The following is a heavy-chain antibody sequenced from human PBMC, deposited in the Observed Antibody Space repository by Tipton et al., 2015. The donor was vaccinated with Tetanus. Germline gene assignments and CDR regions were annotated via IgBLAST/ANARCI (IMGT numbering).Heavy chain of an antibody. Sequence: SLRLSCRASGFNFDDYVMHWVRQAPGKGLEWVSGSSSNGVPIGFARSVKGRFSVFRDRDRNSLYLEMNNLRHEDTALYYCAKGGLRGALNTGFDSWGQGTLVTVSS. V-gene: IGHV3-9*01. D-gene: IGHD3-10*01. CDR3: AKGGLRGALNTGFDS. CDR1: GFNFDDYV. CDR2: SSSNGVPI. J-gene: IGHJ5*01.